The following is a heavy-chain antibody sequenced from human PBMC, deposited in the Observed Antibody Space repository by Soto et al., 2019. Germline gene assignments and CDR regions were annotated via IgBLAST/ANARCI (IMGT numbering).Heavy chain of an antibody. CDR1: GGSISSYY. V-gene: IGHV4-59*01. D-gene: IGHD5-12*01. J-gene: IGHJ5*02. CDR2: IYYSGST. CDR3: ERAGYSGYAYNWFDP. Sequence: SETLSLTCTVSGGSISSYYWSWTRQPPGKGLEWIGYIYYSGSTNYNPSLKSRVTISVDTSKNQFSLKLSSVTAADTAVYYCERAGYSGYAYNWFDPWGQGTLVTVSS.